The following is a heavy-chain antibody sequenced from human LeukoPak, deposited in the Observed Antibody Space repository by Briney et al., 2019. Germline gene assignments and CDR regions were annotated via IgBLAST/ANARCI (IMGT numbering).Heavy chain of an antibody. D-gene: IGHD6-13*01. CDR3: ASSVLYRSTWAFDY. Sequence: PGGSLRLSCAASGFTVSSNYLTWVRRAPGKGLEWVSVIYSGGSTYYADSVKGRFTISRDNSRNTLYLQLNSLRAEDTAVYFCASSVLYRSTWAFDYWGQGTLVTVSS. J-gene: IGHJ4*02. CDR1: GFTVSSNY. V-gene: IGHV3-53*01. CDR2: IYSGGST.